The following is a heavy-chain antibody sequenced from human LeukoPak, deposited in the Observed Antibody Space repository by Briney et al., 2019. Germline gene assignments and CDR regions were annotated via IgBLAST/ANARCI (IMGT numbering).Heavy chain of an antibody. V-gene: IGHV4-59*08. D-gene: IGHD3-9*01. CDR1: GDSISTYY. CDR3: ERTAYDILTGSDAFDI. CDR2: IYYSGST. Sequence: SETLSLTCTVSGDSISTYYWSWIRQPPGKGLKWIGYIYYSGSTNYNPSLKSRVTISVDTSKNQFSLKLSSVTAADTAVYYCERTAYDILTGSDAFDIWGQGTMVTVSS. J-gene: IGHJ3*02.